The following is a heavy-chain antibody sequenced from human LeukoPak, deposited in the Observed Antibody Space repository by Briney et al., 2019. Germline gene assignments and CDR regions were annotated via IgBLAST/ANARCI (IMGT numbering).Heavy chain of an antibody. D-gene: IGHD4-23*01. CDR2: IKQDGSDK. V-gene: IGHV3-7*03. CDR3: ARKTVVGSYFDY. Sequence: GGSLRLSCAASGFTCSSYWMSWVRQAPGKGLEWVANIKQDGSDKYYVDSVKGRFTISRDNAKNSLYLQINSLRAEDTAVYYCARKTVVGSYFDYWGQGTPVIVSS. CDR1: GFTCSSYW. J-gene: IGHJ4*02.